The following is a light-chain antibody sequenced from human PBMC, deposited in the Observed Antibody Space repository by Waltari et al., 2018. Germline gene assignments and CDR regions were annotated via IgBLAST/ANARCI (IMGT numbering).Light chain of an antibody. Sequence: DIQMTQSPSSLSASIGDRVTITCQASEDINNYLNWYQQKPGKAPKLLIYDASNLQVGVPSRFSGGGSGTDFTFTISSLQPEDVATYYCQKYNSAPQTFGQGTKVEIK. CDR1: EDINNY. J-gene: IGKJ1*01. CDR2: DAS. V-gene: IGKV1-33*01. CDR3: QKYNSAPQT.